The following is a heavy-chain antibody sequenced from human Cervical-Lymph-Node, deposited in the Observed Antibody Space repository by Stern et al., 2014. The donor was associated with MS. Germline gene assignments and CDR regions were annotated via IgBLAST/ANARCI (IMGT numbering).Heavy chain of an antibody. CDR2: MIPNSGNT. CDR3: ARGREPRYFDL. D-gene: IGHD1-26*01. J-gene: IGHJ2*01. V-gene: IGHV1-8*01. Sequence: QVQLVQSGAEVKKPGASVKVSCKAAGYTFTSYGINWVRQATGQRPEWMGWMIPNSGNTGYAQKFQGRVTMTRKTSIDTAYMELNSLSSDDTAVYYCARGREPRYFDLWGRGTLVTFSS. CDR1: GYTFTSYG.